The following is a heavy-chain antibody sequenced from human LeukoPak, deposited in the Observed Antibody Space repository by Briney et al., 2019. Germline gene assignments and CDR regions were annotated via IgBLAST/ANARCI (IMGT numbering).Heavy chain of an antibody. Sequence: VSVKVSCKASGYTFTSYGISWVRQAPGPGLEWMGWNSAYNGNTNYAQKLQGRITMTTDTSTSTDYMDLRSLRSDDTAVYYCARDYYDSSGYLRDYWGQGTLVTVSS. J-gene: IGHJ4*02. D-gene: IGHD3-22*01. V-gene: IGHV1-18*01. CDR3: ARDYYDSSGYLRDY. CDR1: GYTFTSYG. CDR2: NSAYNGNT.